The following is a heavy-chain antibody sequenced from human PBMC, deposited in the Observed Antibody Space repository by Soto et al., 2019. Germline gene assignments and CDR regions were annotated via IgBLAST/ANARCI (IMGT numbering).Heavy chain of an antibody. Sequence: PSETLSLTCTVSGGSISSGGYYWSWIRQHPGKGLEWIGYIYYSGSTYYNPSLKSRVTISVDTSKNQFSLKLSSVTAADTAVYYCAGGGSGSYIYYGMDVWGQGTTVTVSS. J-gene: IGHJ6*02. D-gene: IGHD3-10*01. CDR3: AGGGSGSYIYYGMDV. V-gene: IGHV4-31*03. CDR2: IYYSGST. CDR1: GGSISSGGYY.